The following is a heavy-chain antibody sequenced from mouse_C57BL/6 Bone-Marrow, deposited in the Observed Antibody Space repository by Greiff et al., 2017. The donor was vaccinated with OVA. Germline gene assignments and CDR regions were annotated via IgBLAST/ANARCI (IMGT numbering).Heavy chain of an antibody. Sequence: EVKLMESGGGLVQPGDSLSLSCAASGFTFTTYYMSWVRQPPGKALEWLAFIRNKPNGSTTEYSASVKGRFTISRDNYQSILYLQMNALRAEDSATYYCAGYKGRVAVDYFDYWGQGTALTVSS. CDR1: GFTFTTYY. CDR3: AGYKGRVAVDYFDY. J-gene: IGHJ2*01. V-gene: IGHV7-3*01. CDR2: IRNKPNGSTT. D-gene: IGHD1-1*01.